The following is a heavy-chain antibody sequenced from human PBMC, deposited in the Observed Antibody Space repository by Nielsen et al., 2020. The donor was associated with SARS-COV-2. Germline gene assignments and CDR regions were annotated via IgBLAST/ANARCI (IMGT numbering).Heavy chain of an antibody. CDR2: ISGDSGNT. CDR3: ARGGFAVVFPTYDY. CDR1: DYSFSDYG. D-gene: IGHD3-3*01. J-gene: IGHJ4*02. V-gene: IGHV1-18*01. Sequence: ASVKVSCKASDYSFSDYGISWVRQAPGQGLEWMGWISGDSGNTMYAEKFQGRVTMTRDTSTNTVYMELSSLRSEDTAVYYCARGGFAVVFPTYDYWGQGTLVTVSS.